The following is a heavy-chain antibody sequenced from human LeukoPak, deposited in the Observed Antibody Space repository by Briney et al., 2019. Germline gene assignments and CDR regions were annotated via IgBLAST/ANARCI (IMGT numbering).Heavy chain of an antibody. D-gene: IGHD4-17*01. J-gene: IGHJ3*02. Sequence: SETLSLTCTVSGGSFSSHYWSWIRQPPGKGLEWIGYISYIGSTNYNPSLKSRVTISIDTSKNQFSLKLSSVTAADTAVYYCARDLVTVTKGFDIWGQGTMVSVSS. CDR2: ISYIGST. CDR1: GGSFSSHY. CDR3: ARDLVTVTKGFDI. V-gene: IGHV4-59*11.